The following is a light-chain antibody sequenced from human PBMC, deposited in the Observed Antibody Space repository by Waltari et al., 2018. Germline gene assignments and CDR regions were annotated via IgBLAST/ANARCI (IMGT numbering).Light chain of an antibody. CDR1: SSDVGSYNL. V-gene: IGLV2-23*03. J-gene: IGLJ2*01. CDR2: EGS. Sequence: QSALTQPASVSGFPEQSITISCTGPSSDVGSYNLASCYQQHPGKAPKLMIYEGSKRPSGISSRFSGSKSGNTASLTISGLQAEDEADYYCSSYAGSTTFVIFGGGTKLTVL. CDR3: SSYAGSTTFVI.